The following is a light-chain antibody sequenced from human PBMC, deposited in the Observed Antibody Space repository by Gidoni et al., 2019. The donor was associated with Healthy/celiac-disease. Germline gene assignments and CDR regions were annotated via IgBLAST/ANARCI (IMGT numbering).Light chain of an antibody. CDR2: DAS. Sequence: EIVLTQSPATLSLSPGERATLSCRASPSVSSYLAWYQQKPGQAPRLLIYDASNRATGIPARFSGSGSGTDFTLTISSLDPEDFAVYYCQQRSNWPLLTFGGXTKVEIK. CDR3: QQRSNWPLLT. J-gene: IGKJ4*01. V-gene: IGKV3-11*01. CDR1: PSVSSY.